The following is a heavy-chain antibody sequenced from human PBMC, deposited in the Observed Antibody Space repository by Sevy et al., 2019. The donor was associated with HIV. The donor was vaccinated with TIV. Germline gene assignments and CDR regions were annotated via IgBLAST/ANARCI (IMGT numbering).Heavy chain of an antibody. J-gene: IGHJ6*02. D-gene: IGHD1-26*01. Sequence: SETLSLTCTVSGGSISSSSIYWGWFRQSPGKGLVYIGSIFHSGDTYYNPSLKSRVTISVDTSKNQFSLKMTSVTAADTAVYYCARHFYSNGMDVWGQGTTVTVSS. CDR2: IFHSGDT. CDR1: GGSISSSSIY. CDR3: ARHFYSNGMDV. V-gene: IGHV4-39*01.